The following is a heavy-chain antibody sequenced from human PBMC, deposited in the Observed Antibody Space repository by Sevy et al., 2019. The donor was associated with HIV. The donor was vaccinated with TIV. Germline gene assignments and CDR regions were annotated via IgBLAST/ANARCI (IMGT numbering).Heavy chain of an antibody. CDR2: ISYDGSNK. D-gene: IGHD3-22*01. V-gene: IGHV3-30-3*01. CDR3: ARDDEAKYYYDSSGYFDY. CDR1: GFTFSSYA. Sequence: GGSLRLSCAASGFTFSSYAMHWDRQAPGKGLEWVAGISYDGSNKYYADSVKGRFTISRDNSKNTLYLQMNSLRAEDTAVYYCARDDEAKYYYDSSGYFDYWGQGTLVTVSS. J-gene: IGHJ4*02.